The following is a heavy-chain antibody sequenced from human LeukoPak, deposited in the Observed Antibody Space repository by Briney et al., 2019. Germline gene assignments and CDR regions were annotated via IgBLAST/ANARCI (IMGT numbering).Heavy chain of an antibody. V-gene: IGHV3-30*18. CDR1: GGSFSGYY. CDR3: AKERGSSGYYYAY. CDR2: ISYDGSNK. D-gene: IGHD3-22*01. Sequence: LSLTCAVYGGSFSGYYWSWIRQPPGKGLEWVAVISYDGSNKYYADSVKGRFTISRDNSKNTLYLQMNSLRAEDTAVYYCAKERGSSGYYYAYWGQGTLVTVSS. J-gene: IGHJ4*02.